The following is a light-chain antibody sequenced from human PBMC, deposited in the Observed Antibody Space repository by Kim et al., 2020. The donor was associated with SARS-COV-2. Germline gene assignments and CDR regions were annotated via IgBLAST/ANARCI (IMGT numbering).Light chain of an antibody. CDR1: SSDVGGYNY. CDR3: TSYVRIDTWV. J-gene: IGLJ3*02. CDR2: HVT. V-gene: IGLV2-14*03. Sequence: GQSITISCTGTSSDVGGYNYVSWFQQHPGKVPKLMIYHVTTRPSGVSNRFSGSKSGNTAYLTISGLQAEDEADYYCTSYVRIDTWVFGGGTQLTVL.